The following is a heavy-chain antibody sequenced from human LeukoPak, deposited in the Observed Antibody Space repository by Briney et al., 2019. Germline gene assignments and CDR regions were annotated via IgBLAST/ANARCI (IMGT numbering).Heavy chain of an antibody. CDR3: ARDNYYDFWSGYYNYYYGMDV. V-gene: IGHV1-18*01. CDR2: ISAYNGNT. CDR1: GYTFTSYG. D-gene: IGHD3-3*01. J-gene: IGHJ6*02. Sequence: ASVKVSCKASGYTFTSYGISWVRQAPGQGLEWMGWISAYNGNTNYAQKLQGRVIMTTDTSTSTAYMELRSLRSDDTAVYYRARDNYYDFWSGYYNYYYGMDVWGQGTTVTVSS.